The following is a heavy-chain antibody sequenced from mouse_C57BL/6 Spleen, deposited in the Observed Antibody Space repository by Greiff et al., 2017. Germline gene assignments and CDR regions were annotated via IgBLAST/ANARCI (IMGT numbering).Heavy chain of an antibody. Sequence: QVQLQQPGAELVKPGASVKLSCKASGYTFTSYWMHWVKQRPGRGLEWIGRIDPNSGGTTYNEKFKSKATLTVDKPSSTAYMQHSGLACEESAGYEWVGQMSTVVDVYFDVWGTGTMVTGSA. CDR1: GYTFTSYW. V-gene: IGHV1-72*01. CDR3: VGQMSTVVDVYFDV. J-gene: IGHJ1*03. CDR2: IDPNSGGT. D-gene: IGHD1-1*01.